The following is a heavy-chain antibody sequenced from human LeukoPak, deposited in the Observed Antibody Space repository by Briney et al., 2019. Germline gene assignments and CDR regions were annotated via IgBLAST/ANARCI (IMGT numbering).Heavy chain of an antibody. CDR3: ARTRRWFGESLSWFDP. V-gene: IGHV4-39*07. J-gene: IGHJ5*02. Sequence: NTSETLSLTCTVSGGSISSSSYYWGWIRQPPGKGLEWIGSIYYSGSTYYNPSLKSRVTISVDTSKNQFSLKLSSVTAADTAVYYCARTRRWFGESLSWFDPWGQGTLVTVSS. D-gene: IGHD3-10*01. CDR1: GGSISSSSYY. CDR2: IYYSGST.